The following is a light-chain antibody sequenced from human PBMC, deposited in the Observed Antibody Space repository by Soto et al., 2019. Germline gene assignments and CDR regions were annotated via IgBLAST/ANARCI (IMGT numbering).Light chain of an antibody. CDR1: QGIRSY. CDR3: QQEYSYPPP. J-gene: IGKJ2*01. CDR2: AAC. Sequence: AIRMTQSPSSFSASTGDRVTITCRSSQGIRSYLAWYQQKPGKAPKLLIYAACTVQSGVPSRFSGSGYGTDFTLTISCLQSEDFATFLCQQEYSYPPPLAQGTKQEI. V-gene: IGKV1-8*01.